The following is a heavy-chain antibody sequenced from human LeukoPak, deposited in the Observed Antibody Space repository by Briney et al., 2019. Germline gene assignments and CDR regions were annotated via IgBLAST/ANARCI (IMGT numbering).Heavy chain of an antibody. V-gene: IGHV3-53*01. CDR2: IYSGGNT. CDR1: GFTVSLNY. J-gene: IGHJ4*02. D-gene: IGHD6-19*01. CDR3: ARGETSSDDY. Sequence: GGSLRLSCAVSGFTVSLNYMSWVRQAPGKGLEWVSVIYSGGNTYYADSVKGRFTISRDNSKNTVYLQMNSLRAEDTAVYYCARGETSSDDYWRQGTLVTVSS.